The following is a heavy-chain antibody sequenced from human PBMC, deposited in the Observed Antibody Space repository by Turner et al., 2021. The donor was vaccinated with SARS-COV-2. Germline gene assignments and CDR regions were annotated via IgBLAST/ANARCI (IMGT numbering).Heavy chain of an antibody. V-gene: IGHV3-7*01. CDR3: ASEPTALTQGY. J-gene: IGHJ4*02. D-gene: IGHD7-27*01. CDR2: INQDQSAK. Sequence: VQVMESGGGLVQPGGSLRLSCEDSGLTFRTHWMSWVRQAPGKVLEWVANINQDQSAKNYVDAVKGRFTISRDDAKNSLYLQMNSLRVEDTAMYYCASEPTALTQGYWGQGTLVTVSS. CDR1: GLTFRTHW.